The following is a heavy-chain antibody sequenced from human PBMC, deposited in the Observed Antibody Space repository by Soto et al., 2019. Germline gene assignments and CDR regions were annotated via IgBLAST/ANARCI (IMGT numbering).Heavy chain of an antibody. V-gene: IGHV1-18*01. CDR2: NSAYNGNT. CDR3: ARDPPPVDV. J-gene: IGHJ6*02. CDR1: GYTFTSYG. Sequence: QVQLVQSGAEVKKPGASVKVSCKASGYTFTSYGISWVRQAPGQGLEWMGWNSAYNGNTNYAQKLQARVTITTDTSTRTPYVKLRSVGSDDTAVNYCARDPPPVDVWGQGTKVTVSS.